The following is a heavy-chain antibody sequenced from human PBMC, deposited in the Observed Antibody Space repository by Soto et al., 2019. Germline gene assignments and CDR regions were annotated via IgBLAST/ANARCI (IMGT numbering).Heavy chain of an antibody. D-gene: IGHD1-7*01. V-gene: IGHV4-59*01. CDR1: GGSISSYY. CDR3: ARSHWNYPLSFDY. CDR2: IYYSGST. Sequence: SETLSLTCTVSGGSISSYYWSWIRQPPGKGLEWIGYIYYSGSTNYNPSLKSRVTISVDTSKNQFSPKLSSVTAADTAVYYCARSHWNYPLSFDYWGQGTLVTVSS. J-gene: IGHJ4*02.